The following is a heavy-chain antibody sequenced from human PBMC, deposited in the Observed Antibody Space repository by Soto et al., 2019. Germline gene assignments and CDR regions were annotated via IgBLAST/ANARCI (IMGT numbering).Heavy chain of an antibody. D-gene: IGHD4-4*01. Sequence: SETLSLTCAVYGGSFSGHYWSWIRQPPGKGLEWIGEINHSGSTNYNPSLKSRVTISVDTSKNQFSLKLSSVTAADTAVYYCARLGLTTSMGGPYYYYYYMDVWGKGTTVTVSS. CDR1: GGSFSGHY. CDR3: ARLGLTTSMGGPYYYYYYMDV. V-gene: IGHV4-34*01. J-gene: IGHJ6*03. CDR2: INHSGST.